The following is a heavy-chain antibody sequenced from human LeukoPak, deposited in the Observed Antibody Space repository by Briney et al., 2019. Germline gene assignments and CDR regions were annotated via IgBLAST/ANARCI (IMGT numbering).Heavy chain of an antibody. CDR1: GFTFSNAW. CDR3: TTLRSYGYVGY. Sequence: GGSLRLSCAASGFTFSNAWMSWVRQAPGKGLEWVGCIKSKTDGGTTDYAAPVKGRFTISRDDSKNTLYLQMNSLKTEDTAVYYCTTLRSYGYVGYWGQGTLVTVSS. V-gene: IGHV3-15*01. J-gene: IGHJ4*02. D-gene: IGHD5-18*01. CDR2: IKSKTDGGTT.